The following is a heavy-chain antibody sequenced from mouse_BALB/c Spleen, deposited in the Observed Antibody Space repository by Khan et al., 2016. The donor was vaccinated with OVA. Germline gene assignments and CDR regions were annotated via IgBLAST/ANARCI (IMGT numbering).Heavy chain of an antibody. D-gene: IGHD3-1*01. CDR1: RFTITSYG. CDR2: IDSNGGST. CDR3: AGRAI. V-gene: IGHV5-6-3*01. Sequence: VQLKESGGGIVQPGGSLKLSCAASRFTITSYGMPSVRQTPDKGLELVGSIDSNGGSTDYPDSVKRRVTISGDNAKNTLYLQMRSLKSEGTAMYYCAGRAIWGQGTTLTVSS. J-gene: IGHJ2*01.